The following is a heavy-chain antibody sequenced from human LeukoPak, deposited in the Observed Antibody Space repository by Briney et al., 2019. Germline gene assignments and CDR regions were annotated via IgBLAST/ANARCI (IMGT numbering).Heavy chain of an antibody. D-gene: IGHD3-10*01. Sequence: GGSLRLSCSVSGFTFSSYAMHWVRQAPGKGLEYVSSITANGDTTYCADSLKDRFTISRDNSKNTLYLQMSSLRPEDMAVYYCVRDQSGSGSWWGQGTLVAVSS. J-gene: IGHJ1*01. CDR1: GFTFSSYA. CDR3: VRDQSGSGSW. V-gene: IGHV3-64D*08. CDR2: ITANGDTT.